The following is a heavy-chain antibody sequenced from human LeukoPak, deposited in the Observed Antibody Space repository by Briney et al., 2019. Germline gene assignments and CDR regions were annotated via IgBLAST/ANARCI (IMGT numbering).Heavy chain of an antibody. V-gene: IGHV5-51*01. D-gene: IGHD1-1*01. J-gene: IGHJ3*02. CDR1: GYSFTSYL. Sequence: GESLNISCKGSGYSFTSYLIGWVRQMPAKGLEWMGIIYPGDSETRYSPSFQGQVTISADKSISNDYLQWSSLKASDTAMYYCARGRLEWLKEAFDIWRQGRMVSVSS. CDR3: ARGRLEWLKEAFDI. CDR2: IYPGDSET.